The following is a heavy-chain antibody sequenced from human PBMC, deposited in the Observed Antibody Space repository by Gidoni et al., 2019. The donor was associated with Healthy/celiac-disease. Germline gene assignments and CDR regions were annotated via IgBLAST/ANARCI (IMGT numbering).Heavy chain of an antibody. CDR3: AKGYYGSGAYY. V-gene: IGHV3-9*01. CDR1: GFTFDDYA. CDR2: ISWNSGSI. D-gene: IGHD3-10*01. Sequence: EVQLVESGGGLVQPGRSLRLSCAASGFTFDDYAMPWVRQAPGKGLEWVSGISWNSGSIGYAESVKGRFTISRDNAKNSLYLQMNSLRAEDTALYYCAKGYYGSGAYYWGQGTLVTVSS. J-gene: IGHJ4*02.